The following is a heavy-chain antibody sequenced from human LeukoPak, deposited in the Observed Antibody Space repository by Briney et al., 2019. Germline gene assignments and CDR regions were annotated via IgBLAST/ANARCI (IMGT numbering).Heavy chain of an antibody. CDR2: ISDSGGRT. CDR1: GITLSNYG. CDR3: ATRGVVIRVILVGFHKEAYYFDS. J-gene: IGHJ4*02. V-gene: IGHV3-23*01. Sequence: PVGSLRLSCAVSGITLSNYGMSSVRQAPRKGLEWVAGISDSGGRTNYADSVKGRFTISRDNPKNPLILQMNSLRPEDTAVYFCATRGVVIRVILVGFHKEAYYFDSWGQGALVTVSS. D-gene: IGHD3-22*01.